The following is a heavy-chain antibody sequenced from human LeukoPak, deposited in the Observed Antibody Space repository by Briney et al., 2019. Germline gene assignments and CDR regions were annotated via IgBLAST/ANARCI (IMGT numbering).Heavy chain of an antibody. CDR3: AKGTYYDYIWGSYRYGGNDAFDI. CDR1: GFTFSSYA. V-gene: IGHV3-23*01. D-gene: IGHD3-16*02. J-gene: IGHJ3*02. CDR2: ISGSGGST. Sequence: PGGSLRLSCAASGFTFSSYAMSWVRQAPGKGLEWVSAISGSGGSTYYADSVKGRFTISRDNSKNTLYLQMNSLRAEDTAVYYCAKGTYYDYIWGSYRYGGNDAFDIWGQGTMVTVSS.